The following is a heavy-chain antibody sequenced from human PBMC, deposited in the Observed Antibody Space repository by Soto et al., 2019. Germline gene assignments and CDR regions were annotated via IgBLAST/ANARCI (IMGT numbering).Heavy chain of an antibody. CDR1: GGSFSGYY. CDR3: AHSTGGSRYDFWSQYYYMDV. CDR2: INHSGST. D-gene: IGHD3-3*01. V-gene: IGHV4-34*01. Sequence: TLSLTCAVYGGSFSGYYWSWIRQPPGKGLEWIGEINHSGSTNYNPSLKSRVTISVDTSKNQFSLKLSSVTAADTAVYYCAHSTGGSRYDFWSQYYYMDVWGKGTTVTVSS. J-gene: IGHJ6*03.